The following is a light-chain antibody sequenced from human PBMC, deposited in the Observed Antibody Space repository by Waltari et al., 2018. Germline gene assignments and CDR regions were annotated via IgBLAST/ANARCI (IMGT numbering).Light chain of an antibody. Sequence: NVLTQSPGTLSLSPGERATLSCRASQSVSGSYLAWYQQKPGQAPRLLIYGASSRATGIPDRFGGSGSGTDFTLTISRLEPEDFAVYYCQQYGSSPLTFGGGTKVEIK. J-gene: IGKJ4*01. CDR1: QSVSGSY. CDR2: GAS. CDR3: QQYGSSPLT. V-gene: IGKV3-20*01.